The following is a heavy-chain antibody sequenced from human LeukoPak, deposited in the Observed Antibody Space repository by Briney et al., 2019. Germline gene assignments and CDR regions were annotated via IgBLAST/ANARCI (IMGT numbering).Heavy chain of an antibody. CDR1: GGPFSGYY. CDR2: INHSGNT. V-gene: IGHV4-34*01. J-gene: IGHJ6*03. Sequence: SETLSLTCAVYGGPFSGYYWSWVRQPPGKGLEWIGEINHSGNTNYTPSLRSRVTISVDTSKNQFSLKLSSVTAADTAVYYCARGPGITGTRSYYYYYMDVWGKGTTVTVSS. CDR3: ARGPGITGTRSYYYYYMDV. D-gene: IGHD1-20*01.